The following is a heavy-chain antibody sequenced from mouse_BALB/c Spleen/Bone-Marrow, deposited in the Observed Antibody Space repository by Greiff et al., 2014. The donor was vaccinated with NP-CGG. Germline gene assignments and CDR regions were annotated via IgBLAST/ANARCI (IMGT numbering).Heavy chain of an antibody. V-gene: IGHV1S81*02. Sequence: VQRVESGAELVKPGTSVKLSCKASGYTFTTYCMYWVKQRPGQGLEWIGEINPNNGGTNFKEKFKSKATLTVDKSSSTAYMQLSSLTSEDSAVYYCTRGRTWDFDYWGQGTTLTVSS. CDR2: INPNNGGT. D-gene: IGHD4-1*01. CDR1: GYTFTTYC. CDR3: TRGRTWDFDY. J-gene: IGHJ2*01.